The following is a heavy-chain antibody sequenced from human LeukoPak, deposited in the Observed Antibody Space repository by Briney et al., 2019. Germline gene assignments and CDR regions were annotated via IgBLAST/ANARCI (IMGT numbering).Heavy chain of an antibody. J-gene: IGHJ4*02. CDR3: ARVNINNWHSCDY. D-gene: IGHD1-1*01. CDR2: IYHSGSP. Sequence: SETLSLTCAVSGGSISSNNWWGWVRQPPGKGLEWIGEIYHSGSPNYNPSLKSRVTISVDKSRNHFSLNLSSVTAADTAAYYCARVNINNWHSCDYWGQGTLVTVSS. CDR1: GGSISSNNW. V-gene: IGHV4-4*02.